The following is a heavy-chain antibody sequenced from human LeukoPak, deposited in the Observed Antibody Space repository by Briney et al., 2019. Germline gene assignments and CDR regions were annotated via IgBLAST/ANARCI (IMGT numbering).Heavy chain of an antibody. CDR1: GFTVSSYA. J-gene: IGHJ4*02. CDR3: AKDRGSYGALINYYFTN. V-gene: IGHV3-23*01. CDR2: ISGSGGST. D-gene: IGHD3-16*01. Sequence: GGSLRLSCAASGFTVSSYAMSWVRQAPGKGLEWVSVISGSGGSTYYADSVKGRFTISRDNSKNTLYLQMNSLRAEDTAVYYCAKDRGSYGALINYYFTNWGQGTLVTVSS.